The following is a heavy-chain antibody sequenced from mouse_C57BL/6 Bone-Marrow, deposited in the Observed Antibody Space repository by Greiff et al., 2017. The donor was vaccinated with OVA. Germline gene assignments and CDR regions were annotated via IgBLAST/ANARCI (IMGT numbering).Heavy chain of an antibody. CDR1: EYEFPSHD. J-gene: IGHJ4*01. D-gene: IGHD2-4*01. CDR3: ARHPYYDYDGGMDY. V-gene: IGHV5-2*01. Sequence: VQLKESGGGLVQPGESLKLSCESNEYEFPSHDMSWVRKTPEKRLELVAAINSDGGSTYYPDTMERRFIISRDNTKKTLYLQMSSMRSEDTALYYCARHPYYDYDGGMDYWGQGTSVTVSS. CDR2: INSDGGST.